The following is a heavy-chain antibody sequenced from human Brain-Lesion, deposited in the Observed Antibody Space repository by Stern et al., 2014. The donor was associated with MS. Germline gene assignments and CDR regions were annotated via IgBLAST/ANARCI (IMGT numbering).Heavy chain of an antibody. CDR1: GGSVSSTSYA. V-gene: IGHV4-39*01. D-gene: IGHD2-15*01. J-gene: IGHJ5*02. CDR3: AGEEDIRYCSGGSCTGNWFDP. CDR2: IYYSGDT. Sequence: VQLVESGPGLVKPSETLSLTCTVAGGSVSSTSYAWAWIRQPPGKGLEWIGTIYYSGDTYYSPSLKSRLPISLDTSKNQFSRQLRSVTAADTAVYYCAGEEDIRYCSGGSCTGNWFDPWGQGTLVTVSS.